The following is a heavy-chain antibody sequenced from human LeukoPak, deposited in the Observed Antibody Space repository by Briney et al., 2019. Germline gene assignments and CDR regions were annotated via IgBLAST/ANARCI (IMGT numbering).Heavy chain of an antibody. Sequence: GGSLRLSCAVSGFTFRSYSMNWVRQAPGKGLEWVSSITSSGRYIYYADSVKGRFTSSRDNSENSLYLQMDSLTAEDTAVYYCTRKGSQWDFLVDYWGQGTRVAVSP. CDR1: GFTFRSYS. CDR2: ITSSGRYI. CDR3: TRKGSQWDFLVDY. V-gene: IGHV3-21*01. J-gene: IGHJ4*02. D-gene: IGHD2/OR15-2a*01.